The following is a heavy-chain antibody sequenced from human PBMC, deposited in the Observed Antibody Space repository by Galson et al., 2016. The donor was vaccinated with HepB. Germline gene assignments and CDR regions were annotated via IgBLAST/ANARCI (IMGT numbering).Heavy chain of an antibody. J-gene: IGHJ4*02. CDR1: GFTFSDFY. D-gene: IGHD6-13*01. CDR3: ARVFETTAAGTYDY. V-gene: IGHV3-11*06. CDR2: IRCSGTHT. Sequence: SLRLSCAASGFTFSDFYMNWIPLAPGKGAEWVSYIRCSGTHTPSADSVRGRFTISRDNAKNSLYLEMNSLRAEDTAVYFCARVFETTAAGTYDYWGQGTLVTVSS.